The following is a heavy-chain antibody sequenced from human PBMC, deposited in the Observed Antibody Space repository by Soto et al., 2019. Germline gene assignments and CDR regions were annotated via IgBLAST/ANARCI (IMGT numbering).Heavy chain of an antibody. CDR3: AKDIGATEITGILDE. D-gene: IGHD1-20*01. Sequence: EVRLVESGGGLVQPGRSLRLSCAASGFTFDDYALHWVRQAPGKGLEWVSFINYKSVSIGYADSVRGRFTVSRDNAKNSLQVQMKSLRNEDTGYYFCAKDIGATEITGILDEWGRGTLVIVS. J-gene: IGHJ4*02. V-gene: IGHV3-9*01. CDR2: INYKSVSI. CDR1: GFTFDDYA.